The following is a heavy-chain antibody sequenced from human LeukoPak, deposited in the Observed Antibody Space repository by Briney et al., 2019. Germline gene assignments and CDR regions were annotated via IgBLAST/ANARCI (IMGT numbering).Heavy chain of an antibody. D-gene: IGHD1-1*01. Sequence: RSSGTLSLTCAVSGAFITNSHWWSWARQPPGKGLEWICEIYHSGTTNYNPSLKSRVTMSVDKSKNQFSLKLTSVTAADTAVYYCARHERGAENLDYWGQETLVTVSS. V-gene: IGHV4-4*02. CDR3: ARHERGAENLDY. CDR2: IYHSGTT. CDR1: GAFITNSHW. J-gene: IGHJ4*02.